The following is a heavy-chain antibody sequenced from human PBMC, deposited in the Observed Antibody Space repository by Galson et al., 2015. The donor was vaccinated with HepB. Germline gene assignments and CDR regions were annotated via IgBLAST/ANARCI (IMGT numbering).Heavy chain of an antibody. CDR3: ARGGGSPSYYFDY. D-gene: IGHD3-16*01. CDR2: ISSSSSYI. J-gene: IGHJ4*02. V-gene: IGHV3-21*01. Sequence: SLRLSCAASGFTVSSYSMNWVRQAPGKGLEWVSSISSSSSYIYYADSVKGRFTISRDNAKNSLYLQMNSLRAEDTAVYYCARGGGSPSYYFDYWGQGTLVTVSS. CDR1: GFTVSSYS.